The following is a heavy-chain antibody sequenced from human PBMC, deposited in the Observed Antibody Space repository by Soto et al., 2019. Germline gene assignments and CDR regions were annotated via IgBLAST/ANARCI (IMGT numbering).Heavy chain of an antibody. V-gene: IGHV3-30-3*01. Sequence: CGVGEVTSCSLSGHRVSKDKGNGLEWVAAISSDGSKKYYADAVKGRFTISRDNSKNTLYLQMNSLRTDDTAVCYFAREPLSSTETYYCRDVWGQGTTVTASS. D-gene: IGHD2-2*01. CDR2: ISSDGSKK. CDR1: EVTSCSLS. CDR3: AREPLSSTETYYCRDV. J-gene: IGHJ6*02.